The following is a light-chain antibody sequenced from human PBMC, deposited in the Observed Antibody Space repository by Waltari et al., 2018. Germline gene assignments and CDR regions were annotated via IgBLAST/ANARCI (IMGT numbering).Light chain of an antibody. J-gene: IGLJ2*01. CDR3: STYTSNSTVV. CDR2: DVS. V-gene: IGLV2-14*03. CDR1: RRYIGAYNY. Sequence: QSALTQPASVSGPPGQSFTTSCTGTRRYIGAYNYVPLYQQPPGKAPKLMIYDVSSRPSGVSNRFSGSKSGNTASLTISGLQAEDEADYYCSTYTSNSTVVFGGGTKLTVL.